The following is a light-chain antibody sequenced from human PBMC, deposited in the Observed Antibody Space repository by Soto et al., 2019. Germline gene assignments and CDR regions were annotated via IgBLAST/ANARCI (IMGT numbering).Light chain of an antibody. Sequence: QSALTQPASVSGSPGQSITISCTGTSSDIGFYNYVSWYQQRPGKAPRLMIYEVINRPSGVSNRFSGSKFGNTASLTISGLQTEDEGDYYCSSYISDSTRVFGTGTKVTVL. CDR3: SSYISDSTRV. J-gene: IGLJ1*01. CDR2: EVI. CDR1: SSDIGFYNY. V-gene: IGLV2-14*01.